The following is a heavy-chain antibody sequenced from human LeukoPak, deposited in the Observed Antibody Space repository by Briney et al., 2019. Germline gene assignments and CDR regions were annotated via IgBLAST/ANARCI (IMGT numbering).Heavy chain of an antibody. V-gene: IGHV3-23*01. D-gene: IGHD5-24*01. CDR2: ISGSGNGT. Sequence: GSLXLSXTXSGFTFXTYAMNWVRQAPGKGLEWLSGISGSGNGTYYADSVKGRFTISRDNSKNMVYLQMNSLTVEDAATYYCAKRTMSAFDSWGQGTLLIVSS. CDR3: AKRTMSAFDS. J-gene: IGHJ4*02. CDR1: GFTFXTYA.